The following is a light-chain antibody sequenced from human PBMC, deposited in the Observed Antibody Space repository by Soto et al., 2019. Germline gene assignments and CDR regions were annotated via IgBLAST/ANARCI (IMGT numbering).Light chain of an antibody. CDR1: QSISSW. J-gene: IGKJ2*01. V-gene: IGKV1-5*01. CDR3: QQYNSYSQYT. Sequence: DIQMTQSPSTLSASVGDRVTITCRASQSISSWLAWYQQKPGKAPKLLIYDASSLESGVPSRFSGSGSGTEFTLTISSLQPDDFATYYCQQYNSYSQYTFGQGPKLEIK. CDR2: DAS.